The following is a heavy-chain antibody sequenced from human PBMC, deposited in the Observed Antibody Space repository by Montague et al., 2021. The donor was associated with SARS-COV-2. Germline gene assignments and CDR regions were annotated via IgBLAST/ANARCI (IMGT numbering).Heavy chain of an antibody. J-gene: IGHJ4*02. D-gene: IGHD3-16*01. CDR3: VGAPNGYYFDY. Sequence: SETLSLTCDVYGGSFSRYFWSWIRQPPGRGPELIGHVSPTGSTRYNPSLDSRVTISLDTSKSRLSLELTSVTVADTSIYFCVGAPNGYYFDYWGQGTPVSVSS. CDR2: VSPTGST. V-gene: IGHV4-34*01. CDR1: GGSFSRYF.